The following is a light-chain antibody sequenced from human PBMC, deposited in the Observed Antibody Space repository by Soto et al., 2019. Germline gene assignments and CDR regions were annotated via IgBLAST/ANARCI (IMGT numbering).Light chain of an antibody. J-gene: IGKJ1*01. Sequence: EIVLTQSPGTLSLSPGERATLSCRASQTISNNYLAWYQQKPGQAPRLLIYGASSRATGIPDRFSGSWSGTDFTLTISRLEPEDFAVYYCQPYDSSRTFGQGTEVEIK. CDR1: QTISNNY. V-gene: IGKV3-20*01. CDR3: QPYDSSRT. CDR2: GAS.